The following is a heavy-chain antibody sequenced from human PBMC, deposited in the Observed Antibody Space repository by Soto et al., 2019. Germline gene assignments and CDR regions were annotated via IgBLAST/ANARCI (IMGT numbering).Heavy chain of an antibody. Sequence: SETLSLTCTVSGGSISSYYWSWIRQPPGKGLEWIGYIYYSGSTNYNPSLKSRVTMTRDTSISTAYMELSRLRSDDTAVYYCARSRSSYYYYMDVWGKGTTVTVSS. CDR3: ARSRSSYYYYMDV. V-gene: IGHV4-59*01. J-gene: IGHJ6*03. CDR2: IYYSGST. D-gene: IGHD2-2*01. CDR1: GGSISSYY.